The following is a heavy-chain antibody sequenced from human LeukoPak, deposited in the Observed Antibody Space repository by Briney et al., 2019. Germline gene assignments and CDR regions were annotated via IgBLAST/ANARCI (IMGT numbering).Heavy chain of an antibody. CDR1: GFTFSSYW. V-gene: IGHV3-74*01. J-gene: IGHJ4*02. CDR2: INSDGSTT. Sequence: GGSLRLSCAASGFTFSSYWMHWVRQDPGKGLVWVSRINSDGSTTTYADSVKGRFTISRDNAKNTLYLQMDSLRAEDTAVYYCARDRGYIYGYAFDYWGQGTLVTVSS. D-gene: IGHD5-18*01. CDR3: ARDRGYIYGYAFDY.